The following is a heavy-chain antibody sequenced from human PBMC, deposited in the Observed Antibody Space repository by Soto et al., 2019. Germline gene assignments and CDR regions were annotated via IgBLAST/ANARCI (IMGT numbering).Heavy chain of an antibody. CDR3: ARDFFDSSDYTTNWFDP. CDR1: GDSISNSRFY. CDR2: IYHTGNA. Sequence: ETLSLTCSVSGDSISNSRFYWAWIRQPPGEGLEWIGSIYHTGNAYYNPSLKSRVTISVDTSKSQFSLKLTSVTAADAALYYCARDFFDSSDYTTNWFDPWGQGTLVTVSS. V-gene: IGHV4-39*01. D-gene: IGHD3-22*01. J-gene: IGHJ5*02.